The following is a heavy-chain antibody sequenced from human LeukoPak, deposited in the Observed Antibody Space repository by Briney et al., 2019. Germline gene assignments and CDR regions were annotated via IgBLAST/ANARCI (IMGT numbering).Heavy chain of an antibody. CDR2: ISGGGGST. V-gene: IGHV3-23*01. CDR3: ANRVLRFLEPGA. Sequence: PGGSLRLSCAASGFTFSSYAMSWVRQAPGKGLEWVSAISGGGGSTYYADSVKGRFTISRDNSKNTLYLQMNSLRAEDTAVYYCANRVLRFLEPGAWGRGTLVTVSS. CDR1: GFTFSSYA. J-gene: IGHJ5*02. D-gene: IGHD3-3*01.